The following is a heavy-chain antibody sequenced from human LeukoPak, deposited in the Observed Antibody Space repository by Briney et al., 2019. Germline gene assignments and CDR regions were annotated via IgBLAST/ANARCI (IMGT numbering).Heavy chain of an antibody. J-gene: IGHJ1*01. Sequence: GGSLRLSCEASGFIFSNCWMTWVRQAPGKGLEWVANIKTDASGKYYADSVKGRFTISRDNAKNSLYLQMNSLRAEDTADYYRATYSNRNARESQSWGQGTLVTVSS. D-gene: IGHD4-11*01. CDR1: GFIFSNCW. V-gene: IGHV3-7*01. CDR3: ATYSNRNARESQS. CDR2: IKTDASGK.